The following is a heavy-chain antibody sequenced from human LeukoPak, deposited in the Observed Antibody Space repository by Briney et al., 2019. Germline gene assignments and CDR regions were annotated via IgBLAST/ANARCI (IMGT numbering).Heavy chain of an antibody. J-gene: IGHJ4*02. Sequence: SETLSLTCAVSAGSISNYYWSWIRQPPGKGLEWIGFIYYTGSTNYNPFLKSRVTISVDTSKNQFSLRLSSVTAADTAVYYCARQFCSGGNCYPLFDCWGQGTLVTVSS. CDR2: IYYTGST. V-gene: IGHV4-59*08. D-gene: IGHD2-15*01. CDR1: AGSISNYY. CDR3: ARQFCSGGNCYPLFDC.